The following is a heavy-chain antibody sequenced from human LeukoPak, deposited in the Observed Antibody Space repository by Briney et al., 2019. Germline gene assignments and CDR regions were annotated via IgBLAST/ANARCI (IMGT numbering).Heavy chain of an antibody. CDR2: INAGNGNT. Sequence: ASVKVSCKASGYTFTSYAMHWVRQAPGQRLEWMGWINAGNGNTKYSQKFQGRVTITRDTSASTAYMELSSLRSEDTAVYYCARGGGRITIFGVVIAGAFDIWGQGTAVTVSS. V-gene: IGHV1-3*01. CDR1: GYTFTSYA. D-gene: IGHD3-3*01. J-gene: IGHJ3*02. CDR3: ARGGGRITIFGVVIAGAFDI.